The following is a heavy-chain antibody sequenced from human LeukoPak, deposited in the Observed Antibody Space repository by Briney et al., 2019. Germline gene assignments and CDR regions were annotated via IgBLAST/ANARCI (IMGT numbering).Heavy chain of an antibody. V-gene: IGHV3-23*01. CDR3: AKEPASSGWFDP. D-gene: IGHD6-19*01. CDR1: GFTFSSYA. Sequence: GGSLRLSCAASGFTFSSYAMSWVRQAPGKGLEWVSVISRSADTTYYADSVKGRFTISRDNSKSTLYLQMNSLRAEDTAVYYCAKEPASSGWFDPWGQGTLVAVSS. CDR2: ISRSADTT. J-gene: IGHJ5*02.